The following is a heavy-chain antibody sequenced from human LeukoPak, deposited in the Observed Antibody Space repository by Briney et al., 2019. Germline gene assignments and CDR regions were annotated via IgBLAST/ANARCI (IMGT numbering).Heavy chain of an antibody. CDR1: GYTFTNYA. J-gene: IGHJ6*03. V-gene: IGHV1-18*01. CDR2: ISAYNGNT. D-gene: IGHD3-3*01. CDR3: ARDWGDTIFGVVIPAGDYYMDV. Sequence: GASVKVSCKASGYTFTNYAMNWVRQAPGQGLEWMGWISAYNGNTNYAQKLQGRVTMTTDTSTSTAYMELRSLRSDDTAVYYCARDWGDTIFGVVIPAGDYYMDVWGKGTTVTVSS.